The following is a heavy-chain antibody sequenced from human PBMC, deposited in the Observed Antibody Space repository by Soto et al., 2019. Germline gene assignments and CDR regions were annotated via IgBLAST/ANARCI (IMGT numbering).Heavy chain of an antibody. V-gene: IGHV1-69*12. Sequence: QVQLLQSGAEVKKPGSSVRVSCEASGGTFRTYAISWVRHAPGQGLEWMGEIIPIFGTVTYAQKFQGRVTITADESTTPVYLDLRSLRPEDTAVYYCAKGAVAGTPTSYYYYGMDVWGQGTTVTVSS. D-gene: IGHD6-19*01. CDR2: IIPIFGTV. CDR3: AKGAVAGTPTSYYYYGMDV. CDR1: GGTFRTYA. J-gene: IGHJ6*02.